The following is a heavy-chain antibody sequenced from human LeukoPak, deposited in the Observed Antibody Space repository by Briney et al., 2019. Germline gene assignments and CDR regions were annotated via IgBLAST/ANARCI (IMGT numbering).Heavy chain of an antibody. CDR3: AREILRFDI. J-gene: IGHJ3*02. V-gene: IGHV7-4-1*02. CDR1: GYSFNSQG. CDR2: INTDSGNP. Sequence: ASVKASCKASGYSFNSQGMNWVRQAPGQGLEWMGWINTDSGNPTYAQGFTGRFVFSLDSSVSTAYLQISNLMPEDTAKYYCAREILRFDIWGQGTMVTVSP.